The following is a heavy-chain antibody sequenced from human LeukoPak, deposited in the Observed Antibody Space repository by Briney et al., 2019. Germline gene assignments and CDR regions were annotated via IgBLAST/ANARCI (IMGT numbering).Heavy chain of an antibody. CDR1: GGSFSGYF. Sequence: SETLSLTCAVYGGSFSGYFWSWIRQPPGKGLECVGEINHSGSTNYNPSLKSRVTISVDTSKNQFSLKLSSVTAADTAVYYCARDRPTLGYCTNGVCSNFDYWGQGTLVTVAS. CDR3: ARDRPTLGYCTNGVCSNFDY. D-gene: IGHD2-8*01. CDR2: INHSGST. J-gene: IGHJ4*02. V-gene: IGHV4-34*01.